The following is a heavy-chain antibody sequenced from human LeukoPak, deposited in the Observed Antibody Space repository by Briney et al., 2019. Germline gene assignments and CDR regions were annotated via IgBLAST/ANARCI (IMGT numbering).Heavy chain of an antibody. D-gene: IGHD5-18*01. J-gene: IGHJ4*02. CDR3: ARHSYGTFDY. CDR1: GDSINTKTSY. Sequence: SETLSLTCTVSGDSINTKTSYWGWIRQPPGKGLEWIGSIYYSGNTYYNPSLKSRVTLSIDTSKNQFSLRLSSVTAADTAVFHCARHSYGTFDYWGQGTLVTVSS. CDR2: IYYSGNT. V-gene: IGHV4-39*01.